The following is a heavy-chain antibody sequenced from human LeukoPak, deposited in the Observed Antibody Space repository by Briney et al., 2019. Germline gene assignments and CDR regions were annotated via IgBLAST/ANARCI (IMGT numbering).Heavy chain of an antibody. D-gene: IGHD3-3*01. Sequence: SETLSLTCTVSGGSISSYYWSWIRQPPGKGLEWIGYIYYSGSTNYNPSLKSRVTISVDTSKNQFSLKLSSVTAADTAVYYCVSEGYDLQPDYWGQGTLVTVSS. J-gene: IGHJ4*02. CDR2: IYYSGST. CDR1: GGSISSYY. V-gene: IGHV4-59*01. CDR3: VSEGYDLQPDY.